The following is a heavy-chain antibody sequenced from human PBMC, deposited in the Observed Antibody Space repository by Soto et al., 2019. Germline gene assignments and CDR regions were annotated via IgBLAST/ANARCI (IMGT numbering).Heavy chain of an antibody. CDR3: AKSMVRGVPPGWYYYYGMDV. D-gene: IGHD3-10*01. CDR2: ISGSGGST. CDR1: GFTFSSYA. J-gene: IGHJ6*02. V-gene: IGHV3-23*01. Sequence: EVQLLESGGGLVQPGGSLRLSCAASGFTFSSYAMSWVRQAPGKGLEWVSAISGSGGSTYYADSVKGRFTISRDNSKNTLYLQMNSLRAEDTAVYYCAKSMVRGVPPGWYYYYGMDVWGQGTTVTVSS.